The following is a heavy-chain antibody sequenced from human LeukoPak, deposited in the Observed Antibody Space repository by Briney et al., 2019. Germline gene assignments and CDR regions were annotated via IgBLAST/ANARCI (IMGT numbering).Heavy chain of an antibody. CDR1: GFXFSSYG. Sequence: GRSLRLSFAASGFXFSSYGIHWVRQAPGKGLEWVAVIWYDGSNKYYADSVKGRFTISRDNSKNTLYLQMNSLRAEDTAVYYCARDHSSGWYSDYFDYWGQGTLVTVSS. CDR3: ARDHSSGWYSDYFDY. D-gene: IGHD6-19*01. V-gene: IGHV3-33*01. CDR2: IWYDGSNK. J-gene: IGHJ4*02.